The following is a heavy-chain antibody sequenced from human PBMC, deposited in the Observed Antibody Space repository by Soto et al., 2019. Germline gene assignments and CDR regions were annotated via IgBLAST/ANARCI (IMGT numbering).Heavy chain of an antibody. Sequence: EVQLLESGGGLVQPGGSLRLSCAASGFTFSSYAMSWVRQAPGKGLEWVSAISGSGGSTYYADSVKGRFTISRDNSKNPRELQMNGLRAEDAAVCYCAIEMGLLWFGAHPGNFDYWGQGTLVTV. CDR2: ISGSGGST. CDR3: AIEMGLLWFGAHPGNFDY. J-gene: IGHJ4*02. CDR1: GFTFSSYA. V-gene: IGHV3-23*01. D-gene: IGHD3-10*01.